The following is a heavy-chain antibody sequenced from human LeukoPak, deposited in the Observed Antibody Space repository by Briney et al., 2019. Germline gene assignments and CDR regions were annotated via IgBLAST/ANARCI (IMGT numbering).Heavy chain of an antibody. CDR3: ARDHIVATGYYYYYGMDV. CDR2: IIPILGIA. D-gene: IGHD5-12*01. Sequence: ASVKVSCKASGGTFSSYAISWVRQAPGQGPEWMGRIIPILGIANYAQKFQGRVTITADKSTSTAYMELSSLRSEDTAVYYCARDHIVATGYYYYYGMDVWGQGTTVTVSS. V-gene: IGHV1-69*04. J-gene: IGHJ6*02. CDR1: GGTFSSYA.